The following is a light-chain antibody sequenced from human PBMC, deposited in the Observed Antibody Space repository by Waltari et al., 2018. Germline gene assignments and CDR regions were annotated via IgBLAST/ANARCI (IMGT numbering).Light chain of an antibody. CDR3: CSYTSSSTWV. CDR1: SGDVGAYNY. Sequence: QSALTQPASVSGSPGQSITISCTGASGDVGAYNYVSWYQQHPGKAPKLMIYDVSVRPPGVANRFSGSKSGNTASLTISGLQAEDEADYYCCSYTSSSTWVFGGGTKLTVL. V-gene: IGLV2-14*03. CDR2: DVS. J-gene: IGLJ3*02.